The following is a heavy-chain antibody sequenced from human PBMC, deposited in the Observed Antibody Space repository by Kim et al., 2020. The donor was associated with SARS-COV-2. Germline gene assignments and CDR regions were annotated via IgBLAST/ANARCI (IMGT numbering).Heavy chain of an antibody. D-gene: IGHD1-1*01. V-gene: IGHV3-73*01. CDR3: TRVPGPTLAFWDTFDI. J-gene: IGHJ3*02. Sequence: WVKGRYTHSRDDSKTTAYLQMNSLKTEDTAVYYCTRVPGPTLAFWDTFDIWGQGTMVTVSS.